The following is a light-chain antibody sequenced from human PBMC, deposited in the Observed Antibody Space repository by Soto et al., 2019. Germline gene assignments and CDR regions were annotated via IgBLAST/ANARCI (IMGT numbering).Light chain of an antibody. Sequence: QSALTQPASVSGSPGQSITISCTGTSSDVGNYNLVSWYQQYPGKAPKLMIYEGGKRPSGVSNRFSGSKSGHTASLTISGLQAEDEADYYCCSFALRSTVIFGGGTKLTVL. CDR2: EGG. J-gene: IGLJ2*01. CDR3: CSFALRSTVI. CDR1: SSDVGNYNL. V-gene: IGLV2-23*01.